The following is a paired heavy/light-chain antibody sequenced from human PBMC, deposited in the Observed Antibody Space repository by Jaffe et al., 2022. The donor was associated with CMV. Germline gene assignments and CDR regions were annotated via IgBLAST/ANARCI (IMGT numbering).Heavy chain of an antibody. V-gene: IGHV1-3*01. J-gene: IGHJ6*03. CDR2: INAGNGNI. CDR1: GYTLNRYA. CDR3: ARGSHYMDV. Sequence: QVQLVQSGAEMKKPGASVKVSCKASGYTLNRYAMHWVRQAPGQTLEWMGWINAGNGNIYYSKDFQGRVTITRDTSANTAYMELSSLRSEDTAVYYCARGSHYMDVWGKGTTVTVSS.
Light chain of an antibody. CDR1: QSVSSSF. CDR2: STS. V-gene: IGKV3-20*01. Sequence: TVLTQSPGTLSLSPGERATLSCRASQSVSSSFLAWYQQKPGQSPRLLIYSTSTRATGISDRFSGSGSGTDFTLTISRLEPEDFAVYYCQQYGASSWTFGQGTRVEVK. J-gene: IGKJ1*01. CDR3: QQYGASSWT.